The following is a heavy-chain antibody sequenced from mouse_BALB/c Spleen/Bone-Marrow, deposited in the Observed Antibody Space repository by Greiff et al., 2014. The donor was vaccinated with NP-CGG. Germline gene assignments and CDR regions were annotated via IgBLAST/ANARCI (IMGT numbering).Heavy chain of an antibody. Sequence: EVMLVESGGGLVQPGGSLKLSCAASGFTFSSYTMSWVRQTPEKRLEWVAYISNGGGSTYYPDTVKGRFTISRDNAKNTLYLQMSSLKSEDTAMYYCARHGGSRGYYFGYWGQGTTLTVSS. J-gene: IGHJ2*01. CDR1: GFTFSSYT. CDR2: ISNGGGST. CDR3: ARHGGSRGYYFGY. D-gene: IGHD1-1*01. V-gene: IGHV5-12-2*01.